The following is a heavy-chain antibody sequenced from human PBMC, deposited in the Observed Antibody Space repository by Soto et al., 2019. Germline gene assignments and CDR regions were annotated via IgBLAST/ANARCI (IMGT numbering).Heavy chain of an antibody. V-gene: IGHV3-15*07. CDR2: IKSKTDGGTT. Sequence: GGSLRLSCAASGFTFSNAWMNWVRQAPGKGLEWVGRIKSKTDGGTTDYAAPVKGRFTISRDDSKNTLYLQMNSLKTEDTAVYYCTTRPPLYYYVPVADYWGQGTLVTVSS. D-gene: IGHD3-10*02. CDR1: GFTFSNAW. CDR3: TTRPPLYYYVPVADY. J-gene: IGHJ4*02.